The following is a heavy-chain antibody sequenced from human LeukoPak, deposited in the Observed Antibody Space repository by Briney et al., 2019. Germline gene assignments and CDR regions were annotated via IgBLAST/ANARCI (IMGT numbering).Heavy chain of an antibody. CDR3: ATEGSRLGGMDV. V-gene: IGHV1-24*01. Sequence: ASVKVSCKVSGYTLTELSMHWVRQAPGKGLEWMGGFDPEDGETIYAQKFQGRVTMTEDTSTDTAYMELSSLRSEDTAVYYRATEGSRLGGMDVWGQGTTVTVSS. CDR2: FDPEDGET. CDR1: GYTLTELS. J-gene: IGHJ6*02. D-gene: IGHD2-2*01.